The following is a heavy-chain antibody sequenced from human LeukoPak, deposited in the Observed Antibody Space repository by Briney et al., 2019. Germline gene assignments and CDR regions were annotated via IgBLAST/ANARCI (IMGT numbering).Heavy chain of an antibody. CDR1: GFTFSSYS. V-gene: IGHV3-48*01. CDR2: ISSSSSTI. D-gene: IGHD3-10*01. Sequence: PGGSLRLSCAASGFTFSSYSMNWVRQAPGKGLEWVSYISSSSSTIYYADSVKGRFTISRDNAKNSLYLQMNSLRAEDTAVYYRAREKIPSYYGSGSYVDYWGQGTLVTVSS. J-gene: IGHJ4*02. CDR3: AREKIPSYYGSGSYVDY.